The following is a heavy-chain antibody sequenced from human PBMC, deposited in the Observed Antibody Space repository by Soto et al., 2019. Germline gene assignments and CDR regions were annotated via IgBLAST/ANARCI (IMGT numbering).Heavy chain of an antibody. CDR3: ARGLGLYAPPAYYKY. J-gene: IGHJ4*02. CDR2: ISVNNGYT. V-gene: IGHV1-18*01. Sequence: ASVKVYCKASGYTFSSHAITWVRQAPGEGLEWMGWISVNNGYTNYAQKFQGRLTMTTDTSTSTVHMELRSLGSDDTAVYYCARGLGLYAPPAYYKYRGQGTLVTVSS. D-gene: IGHD3-16*01. CDR1: GYTFSSHA.